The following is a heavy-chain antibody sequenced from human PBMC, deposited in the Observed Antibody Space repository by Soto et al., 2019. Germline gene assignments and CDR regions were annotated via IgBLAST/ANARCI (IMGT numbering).Heavy chain of an antibody. J-gene: IGHJ4*02. CDR2: ISYDGSNK. V-gene: IGHV3-30-3*01. CDR1: GFTFSSYA. D-gene: IGHD3-3*01. Sequence: QVQLVESGGGVVQPGRSLRLSCAASGFTFSSYAMHWVRQAPGKGLEWVAVISYDGSNKYYADSVKGRFTISRDNSKNKLYLQMNSLRAEDTAVYYCARVRLEWLLYDYFDYWGQGTLVTVSS. CDR3: ARVRLEWLLYDYFDY.